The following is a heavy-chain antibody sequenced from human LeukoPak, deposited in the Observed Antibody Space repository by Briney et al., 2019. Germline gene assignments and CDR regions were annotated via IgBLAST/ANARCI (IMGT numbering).Heavy chain of an antibody. Sequence: ASVKVSCKASGYTFTGYFMHWLRQAPGQELEWVGWINPNTGGTKYAQKFQGRVTMTRDTSFSTAYMELTRLRSDDTAIYYCAKDSYYWDSSGYTFDSWGQGTLVTVSS. J-gene: IGHJ4*02. CDR1: GYTFTGYF. D-gene: IGHD3-22*01. V-gene: IGHV1-2*02. CDR2: INPNTGGT. CDR3: AKDSYYWDSSGYTFDS.